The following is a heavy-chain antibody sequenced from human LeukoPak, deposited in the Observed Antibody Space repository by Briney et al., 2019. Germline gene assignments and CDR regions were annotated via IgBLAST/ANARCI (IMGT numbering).Heavy chain of an antibody. CDR2: ISSSSSYI. D-gene: IGHD3-22*01. CDR3: AREPTYYYDSSGYYSAFDI. V-gene: IGHV3-21*01. J-gene: IGHJ3*02. Sequence: GGSLRLSCAASGFTFNSYAMNWVRQAPGKGLEWVSSISSSSSYIYYADSVKGRFTISRDNAKNSLYLQMNSLRAEDTAVYYCAREPTYYYDSSGYYSAFDIWGQGTMVTVSS. CDR1: GFTFNSYA.